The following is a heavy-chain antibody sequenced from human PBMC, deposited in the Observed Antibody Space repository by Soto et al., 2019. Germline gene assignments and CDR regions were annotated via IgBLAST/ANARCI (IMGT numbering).Heavy chain of an antibody. CDR1: GFTFSNHW. J-gene: IGHJ5*01. CDR2: IKADGSEK. V-gene: IGHV3-7*03. Sequence: EVHLVESGGGLVQPGGSLRLSCAGSGFTFSNHWMNWVRQAPGKGLEWVANIKADGSEKYYVDSVKGRFTISRDNAKNSLYLQMNSLRAADTAVYYCARAREVDSWGQGTLVTVSS. D-gene: IGHD1-26*01. CDR3: ARAREVDS.